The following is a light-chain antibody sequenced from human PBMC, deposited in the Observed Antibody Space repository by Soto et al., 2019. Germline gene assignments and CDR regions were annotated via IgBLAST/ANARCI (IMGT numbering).Light chain of an antibody. CDR3: HQRSNWPPFT. CDR1: QSVSRY. CDR2: DAS. V-gene: IGKV3-11*01. J-gene: IGKJ4*01. Sequence: EIVLTQSPATLSLSPGERATLSCRASQSVSRYLAWYQQKPGQAPRLLIYDASNRATGIPARFSGSGSETDFTLTISSLEPEDFAVYYCHQRSNWPPFTFGGGTKVEIK.